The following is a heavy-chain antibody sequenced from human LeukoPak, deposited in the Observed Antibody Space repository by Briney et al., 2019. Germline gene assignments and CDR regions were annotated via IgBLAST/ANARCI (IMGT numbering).Heavy chain of an antibody. CDR2: IYHSGNT. Sequence: PSETLSLTCTVSGGSISIYYWNWIRQPPGKGLEWIGSIYHSGNTIYNPSLKSRVTISGDTSKNQFSLTLASVTAADTAVYYYARFYGGNSDYYYGMDVWGQGTTVTVSS. J-gene: IGHJ6*02. CDR3: ARFYGGNSDYYYGMDV. V-gene: IGHV4-59*01. D-gene: IGHD4-23*01. CDR1: GGSISIYY.